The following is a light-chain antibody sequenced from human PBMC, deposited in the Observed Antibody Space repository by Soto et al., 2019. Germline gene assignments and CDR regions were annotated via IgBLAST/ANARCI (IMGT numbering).Light chain of an antibody. CDR3: ASHTTSKTWV. Sequence: QSVLTQAASASGSPGQSITIYCTGTSSDVGTYNHVSWYQQRPGKAPKVVIFEVNNRPSGISNRFSGSKSGNTASLTISGLQTEDEADYYCASHTTSKTWVFGGGTKLTVL. J-gene: IGLJ3*02. CDR1: SSDVGTYNH. CDR2: EVN. V-gene: IGLV2-14*01.